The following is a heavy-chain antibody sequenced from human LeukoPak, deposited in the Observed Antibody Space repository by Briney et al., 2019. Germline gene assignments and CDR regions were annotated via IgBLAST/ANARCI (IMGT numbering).Heavy chain of an antibody. CDR3: ARDPNSGYDRDAFDI. D-gene: IGHD5-12*01. Sequence: GGSLRLSCAASGFTVSSNYMSWVRQAPGKGLEWVANIKQDGSEKYYVDSVKGRFTISRDNAKNSLYLQMNSLRAEDTAVYYCARDPNSGYDRDAFDIWGQGTMVTVSS. CDR2: IKQDGSEK. CDR1: GFTVSSNY. V-gene: IGHV3-7*01. J-gene: IGHJ3*02.